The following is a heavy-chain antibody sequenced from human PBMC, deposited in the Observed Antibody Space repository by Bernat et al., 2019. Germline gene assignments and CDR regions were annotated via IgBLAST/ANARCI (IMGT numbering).Heavy chain of an antibody. CDR1: GFTFSSYS. J-gene: IGHJ4*02. Sequence: VQLVESGGGLVKPGGSLRLSCAASGFTFSSYSMNWVRQAPGKGLEWVSSISSSSSYIYYADSVKGRFTISRDNAKNSLYLQMNSLRAEDTAVYYCARANCGGDCYFRTYPDYWGQGTLVTVSS. D-gene: IGHD2-21*02. V-gene: IGHV3-21*01. CDR2: ISSSSSYI. CDR3: ARANCGGDCYFRTYPDY.